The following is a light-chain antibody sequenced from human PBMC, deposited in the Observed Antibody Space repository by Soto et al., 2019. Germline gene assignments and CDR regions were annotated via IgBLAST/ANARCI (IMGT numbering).Light chain of an antibody. Sequence: RLTNSHSTLSASVGDRVTITCRASQGLVTWLAWYEQKPGKAPKLLIYDATSLESGVPSRFSGSGSGTELTLTISSLQPHDFATYSCQQYTSCSPMTSGQGTKV. CDR3: QQYTSCSPMT. CDR2: DAT. V-gene: IGKV1-5*01. J-gene: IGKJ1*01. CDR1: QGLVTW.